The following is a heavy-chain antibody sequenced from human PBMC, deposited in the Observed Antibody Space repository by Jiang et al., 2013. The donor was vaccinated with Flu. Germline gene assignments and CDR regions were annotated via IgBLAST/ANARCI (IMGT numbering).Heavy chain of an antibody. D-gene: IGHD3-10*01. V-gene: IGHV5-51*01. J-gene: IGHJ5*02. CDR1: GHSFTNYW. Sequence: SLKISCKGSGHSFTNYWIAWVRQMPGKGLEWMGIIYPDDSDTRYSPSFQGQVTISADKSISTAYLQWSSLKASDTAMYYCARRGGAVLLNWLDPWGQGTLVTVSS. CDR3: ARRGGAVLLNWLDP. CDR2: IYPDDSDT.